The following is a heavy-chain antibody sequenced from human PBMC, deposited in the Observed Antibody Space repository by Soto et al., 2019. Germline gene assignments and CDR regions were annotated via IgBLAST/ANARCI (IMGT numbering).Heavy chain of an antibody. CDR1: GGSISSYY. CDR3: ARQQWLVLNAFDI. D-gene: IGHD6-19*01. Sequence: QVQLQESGPGLVKPSETLSLTCTVSGGSISSYYWSWIRQPPGKGLEWIGYIYYSGSTNYNPSLKRRVTMSVDTSTNQFSMKLSSVTDADPAVYYCARQQWLVLNAFDIWGQGPRVTVSS. J-gene: IGHJ3*02. V-gene: IGHV4-59*01. CDR2: IYYSGST.